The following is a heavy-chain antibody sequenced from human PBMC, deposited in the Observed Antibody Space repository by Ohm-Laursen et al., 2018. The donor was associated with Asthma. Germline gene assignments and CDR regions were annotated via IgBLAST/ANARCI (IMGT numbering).Heavy chain of an antibody. V-gene: IGHV4-31*03. D-gene: IGHD3-9*01. Sequence: TLSLTCTVSGGSISSADYCLNWIRRHPGKGLEWIGFIYNGGSASYNPSLKSRVTISVDTSKNQFSLKLSSVTAADTAVYYCARGKILTGPDGGSYYYGMDVWGQGTTVTVSS. CDR2: IYNGGSA. J-gene: IGHJ6*02. CDR3: ARGKILTGPDGGSYYYGMDV. CDR1: GGSISSADYC.